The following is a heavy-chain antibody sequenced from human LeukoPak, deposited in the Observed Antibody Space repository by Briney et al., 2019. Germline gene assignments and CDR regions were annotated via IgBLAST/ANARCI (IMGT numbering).Heavy chain of an antibody. CDR2: INHSGGT. Sequence: SETLSLTCAVYGGSFSGYYWSWIRQPPGKGLEWIGGINHSGGTNDNPSLKSRVTISVDTSKKQFSLNLRSVTAADTAVYYCARGVTRAYYYNGMDVWGQGTTVTVSS. V-gene: IGHV4-34*01. D-gene: IGHD4-17*01. CDR3: ARGVTRAYYYNGMDV. J-gene: IGHJ6*01. CDR1: GGSFSGYY.